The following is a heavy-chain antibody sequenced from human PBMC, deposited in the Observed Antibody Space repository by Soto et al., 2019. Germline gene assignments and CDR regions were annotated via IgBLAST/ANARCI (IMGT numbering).Heavy chain of an antibody. CDR2: ISAYNGNT. CDR1: GYTFTSYG. Sequence: QVQLVQSGAEVKKPGASVKVSCKASGYTFTSYGISWVRQAPGQGLEWMGWISAYNGNTNYAQKLQGRATMTTDTSTSTAYMELRSLRSDDTAVYYCARSGFTVRPHYYYYYMDVWGKGTTVTVSS. CDR3: ARSGFTVRPHYYYYYMDV. J-gene: IGHJ6*03. D-gene: IGHD4-4*01. V-gene: IGHV1-18*01.